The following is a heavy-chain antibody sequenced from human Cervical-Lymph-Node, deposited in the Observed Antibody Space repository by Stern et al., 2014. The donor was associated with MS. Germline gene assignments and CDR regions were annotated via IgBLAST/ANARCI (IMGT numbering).Heavy chain of an antibody. J-gene: IGHJ4*02. D-gene: IGHD6-19*01. CDR1: GGSISSGGYY. Sequence: VQLVESGPGLVKPSQTLSLTCTVSGGSISSGGYYWSWIRQHPGKGLEWIGYIYYSGSTYYNPSLKSRVTISVDTSKNQFSLKLSSVTAADTAVYYCARDPAGYTSGWGGTFDYWGQGTLVTVSS. V-gene: IGHV4-31*03. CDR3: ARDPAGYTSGWGGTFDY. CDR2: IYYSGST.